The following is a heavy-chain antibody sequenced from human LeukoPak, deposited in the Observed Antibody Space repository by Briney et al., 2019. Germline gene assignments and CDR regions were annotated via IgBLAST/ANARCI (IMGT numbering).Heavy chain of an antibody. D-gene: IGHD3-22*01. CDR2: INTNSGGT. V-gene: IGHV1-2*02. CDR3: ARDWGYLDSRCDRDY. CDR1: GYSFTGYY. Sequence: ASVKLSCKASGYSFTGYYMHWVRQAPGQGLEWMGWINTNSGGTNYAQKFQGRVTMTRDTSISTAYMELSRLRPDDTAVYYCARDWGYLDSRCDRDYWVGATLVTVSS. J-gene: IGHJ4*02.